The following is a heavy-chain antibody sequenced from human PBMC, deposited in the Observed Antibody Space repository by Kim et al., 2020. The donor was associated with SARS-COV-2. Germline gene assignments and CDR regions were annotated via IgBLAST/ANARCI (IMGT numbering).Heavy chain of an antibody. V-gene: IGHV1-8*01. CDR3: ARGGYYYGSGSSDY. Sequence: AQKCQGRVTMTRNTSISTAYMELSSLRSEDTAVYYCARGGYYYGSGSSDYWGQGTLVTVSS. D-gene: IGHD3-10*01. J-gene: IGHJ4*02.